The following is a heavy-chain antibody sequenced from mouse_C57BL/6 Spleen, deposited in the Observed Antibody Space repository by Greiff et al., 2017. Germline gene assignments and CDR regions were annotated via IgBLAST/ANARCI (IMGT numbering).Heavy chain of an antibody. CDR3: ARNGYYYGSSYGV. Sequence: QVQLQQSGAELVRPWTSVKVSCKASGYAFTNYLIEWVKQRPGQGLEWIGVINPGSGGTNYNEKFKGKATLTADKSSSTAYMQLSSLTSEDSAVYFCARNGYYYGSSYGVWGTGTTVTVSS. CDR1: GYAFTNYL. CDR2: INPGSGGT. V-gene: IGHV1-54*01. D-gene: IGHD1-1*01. J-gene: IGHJ1*03.